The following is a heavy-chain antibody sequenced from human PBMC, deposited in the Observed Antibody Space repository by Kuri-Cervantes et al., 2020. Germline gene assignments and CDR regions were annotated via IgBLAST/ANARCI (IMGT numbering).Heavy chain of an antibody. CDR2: ISGVSVSI. CDR3: ARDYWERHDAFDI. J-gene: IGHJ3*02. V-gene: IGHV3-23*01. D-gene: IGHD2-8*02. Sequence: GGSLRLSCVASGFTFSDYAMTWVRQTPGKGLEWVSSISGVSVSIYYADSVKGRFTISRDNSKNTLYVQMNSLRAEDTALYYCARDYWERHDAFDIWGQGTMVTVSS. CDR1: GFTFSDYA.